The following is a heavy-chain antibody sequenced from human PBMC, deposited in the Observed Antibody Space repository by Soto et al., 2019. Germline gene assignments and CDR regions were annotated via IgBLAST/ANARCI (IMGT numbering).Heavy chain of an antibody. CDR2: ISSSSSTI. D-gene: IGHD2-21*01. J-gene: IGHJ4*02. V-gene: IGHV3-48*01. CDR1: GFTFSSYS. Sequence: EVQLVESGGGLVQPGGSLRLSCAASGFTFSSYSMNWVRQAPGKGLEWVSYISSSSSTIYYADSVKGRFTISRDNAKNSXYXXMNSLRAEDTAVYYCARDARRLLDPYVGGTQTFDYWGQGTLVTVSS. CDR3: ARDARRLLDPYVGGTQTFDY.